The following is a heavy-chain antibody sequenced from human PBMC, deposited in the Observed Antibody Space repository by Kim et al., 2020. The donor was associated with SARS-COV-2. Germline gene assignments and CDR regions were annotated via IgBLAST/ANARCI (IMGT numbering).Heavy chain of an antibody. CDR2: ISSGGST. J-gene: IGHJ5*02. V-gene: IGHV3-53*01. CDR3: ARGQLYT. D-gene: IGHD1-1*01. Sequence: GGSLRLSCAASGFTVSSNYMSWVRQAPGKGLEWVSVISSGGSTYYADSVKGRFTITRDNSKNTLYLQMNSRRAEDPAVYYCARGQLYTWGQGTLVTVSS. CDR1: GFTVSSNY.